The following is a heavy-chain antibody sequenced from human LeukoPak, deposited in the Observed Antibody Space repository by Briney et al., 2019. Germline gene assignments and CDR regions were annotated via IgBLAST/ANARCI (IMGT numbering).Heavy chain of an antibody. CDR2: ISGSGGST. V-gene: IGHV3-23*01. D-gene: IGHD2-2*01. CDR3: ARGDLSIVVVPAALDY. CDR1: GFTFSSYA. J-gene: IGHJ4*02. Sequence: PGGSLRLSCAASGFTFSSYAMSWVRQAPGKGLEWVSAISGSGGSTYYADSVKGRFTISRDNSKNTLYLQMNSLRAEDTAVYYCARGDLSIVVVPAALDYWGQGTLVTVSS.